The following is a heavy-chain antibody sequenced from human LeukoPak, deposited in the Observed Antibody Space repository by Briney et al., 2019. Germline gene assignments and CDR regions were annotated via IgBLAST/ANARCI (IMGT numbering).Heavy chain of an antibody. D-gene: IGHD3-3*01. CDR1: GGSISSYY. CDR2: IYTSGST. Sequence: SETLSLTCTVSGGSISSYYWSWIRQPPGKGLEWIGYIYTSGSTNYNPSLKSRVTISVDTSKNQFSLKLSSVTAADTAVYYCARHAKTYYDFWSGYGYSFDYWGQGTLVTVSS. J-gene: IGHJ4*02. CDR3: ARHAKTYYDFWSGYGYSFDY. V-gene: IGHV4-4*09.